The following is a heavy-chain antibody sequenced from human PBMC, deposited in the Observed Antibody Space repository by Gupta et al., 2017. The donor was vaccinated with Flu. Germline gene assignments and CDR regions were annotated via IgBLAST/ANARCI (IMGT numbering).Heavy chain of an antibody. Sequence: EVQLVESGGGLVQPGGSLRLSCTASGFTFSQYSMNWVRQAPGKGLEWISYISSRSSTKYYADSVKGRFTISRDNAKNSLYLEMNSLRAEDTAVFYCARCTSDSTSPNDYWGQGTLVTVSS. D-gene: IGHD2/OR15-2a*01. CDR3: ARCTSDSTSPNDY. V-gene: IGHV3-48*01. J-gene: IGHJ4*02. CDR1: GFTFSQYS. CDR2: ISSRSSTK.